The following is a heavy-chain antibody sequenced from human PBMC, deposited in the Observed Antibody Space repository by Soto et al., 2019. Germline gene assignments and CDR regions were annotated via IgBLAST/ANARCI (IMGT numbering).Heavy chain of an antibody. CDR1: GASISSGGYY. J-gene: IGHJ4*02. D-gene: IGHD1-26*01. CDR3: AKAQAWELLFDF. CDR2: IYYSGST. Sequence: SETLSLTCTVSGASISSGGYYWSWIRQHPGKGLEWIANIYYSGSTYYNPSLKSRVTISIDRPKNQFSLKLSSVTAADTAVYYCAKAQAWELLFDFWGQGTLVTVS. V-gene: IGHV4-31*03.